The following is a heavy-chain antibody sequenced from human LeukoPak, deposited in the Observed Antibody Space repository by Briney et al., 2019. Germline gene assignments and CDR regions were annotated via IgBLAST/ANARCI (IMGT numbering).Heavy chain of an antibody. CDR3: AREDYYGSGSYLNY. Sequence: PVKVSCEASGGTFSSYAISWVRQAPGQGLEWMGGIIPIFGTANYAQKFQGRVTITTDESTSTAYMELSSLRSEDTAVYYCAREDYYGSGSYLNYWGQGTLVTVSS. D-gene: IGHD3-10*01. J-gene: IGHJ4*02. V-gene: IGHV1-69*05. CDR1: GGTFSSYA. CDR2: IIPIFGTA.